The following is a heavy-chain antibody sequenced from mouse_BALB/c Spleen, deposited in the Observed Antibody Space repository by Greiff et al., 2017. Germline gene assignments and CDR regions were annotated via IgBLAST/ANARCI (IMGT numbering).Heavy chain of an antibody. J-gene: IGHJ2*01. Sequence: QVQLQQSGAELVRPGTSVKVSCKASGYAFTNYLIEWVKQRPGQGLEWIGVINPGSGGTNYNEKFKGKATLTADKSSSTAYMQLSSLTSDDSAVYFCVGRYDIYFDDWGQGTTLTVSS. D-gene: IGHD2-14*01. CDR3: VGRYDIYFDD. V-gene: IGHV1-54*01. CDR2: INPGSGGT. CDR1: GYAFTNYL.